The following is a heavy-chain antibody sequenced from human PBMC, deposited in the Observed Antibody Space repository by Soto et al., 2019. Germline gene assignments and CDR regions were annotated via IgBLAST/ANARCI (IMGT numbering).Heavy chain of an antibody. CDR1: GFTFSSYA. Sequence: QVQLVESGGGVVQPGRSLRLSCAASGFTFSSYAMHWVRQAPGKGLEWVAVISYDGSNKYYADSVKGRFTISRDNSKNTLYLQMNSLRAEDTAVYYSARDKSLAAAGYYYYGMDVWGQGTTVTVSS. D-gene: IGHD6-13*01. CDR2: ISYDGSNK. J-gene: IGHJ6*02. V-gene: IGHV3-30-3*01. CDR3: ARDKSLAAAGYYYYGMDV.